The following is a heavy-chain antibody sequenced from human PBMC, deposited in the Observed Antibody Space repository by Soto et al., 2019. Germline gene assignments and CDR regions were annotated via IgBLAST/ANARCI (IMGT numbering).Heavy chain of an antibody. CDR3: ARSRRGPSFGY. Sequence: PSETLSLTCAVYGGSFSGYYWSWIRQPPGKGLEWIGEINHSGSTNYNPSLKSRVTISVDTSKNQFSLKLSSVTAADTAVYYCARSRRGPSFGYWCQGTLVTVSS. CDR2: INHSGST. J-gene: IGHJ4*02. V-gene: IGHV4-34*01. CDR1: GGSFSGYY. D-gene: IGHD3-16*01.